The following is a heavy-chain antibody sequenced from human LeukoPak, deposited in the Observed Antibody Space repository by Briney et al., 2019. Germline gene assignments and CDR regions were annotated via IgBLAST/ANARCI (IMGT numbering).Heavy chain of an antibody. J-gene: IGHJ4*02. V-gene: IGHV3-30*02. Sequence: SGGSLRLSCAASGFTFSSYGMHWVRQAPGKVLEWVAFIRYDGSNKYYADSVKGRFTISRDNSKNTLYLQMNSLRPEDSAVHYCAKDGRGSGYFPDYWGQGTLVTVSS. D-gene: IGHD3-22*01. CDR1: GFTFSSYG. CDR2: IRYDGSNK. CDR3: AKDGRGSGYFPDY.